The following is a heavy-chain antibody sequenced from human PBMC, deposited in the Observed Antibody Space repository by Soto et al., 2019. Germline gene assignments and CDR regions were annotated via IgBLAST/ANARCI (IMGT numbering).Heavy chain of an antibody. CDR2: IWYDGSNK. J-gene: IGHJ6*03. CDR3: ACIAVAGYYYMDV. CDR1: GFTFSSYG. D-gene: IGHD6-19*01. V-gene: IGHV3-33*01. Sequence: GGSLRLSCAASGFTFSSYGMHWVRQAPGKGLEWVAVIWYDGSNKYYADSVKGRFTISRDNSKNTLYLQMNSLRAEDTAVYYCACIAVAGYYYMDVWGKGTTVTVSS.